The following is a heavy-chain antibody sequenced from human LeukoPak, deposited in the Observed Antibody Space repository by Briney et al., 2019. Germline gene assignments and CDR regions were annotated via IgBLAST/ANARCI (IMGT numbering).Heavy chain of an antibody. CDR2: ISSSSRTK. CDR1: GFTFSSYS. J-gene: IGHJ4*02. CDR3: ARVGRPGYDWKGLDY. V-gene: IGHV3-48*01. D-gene: IGHD5-12*01. Sequence: GGSLRLSWAASGFTFSSYSMNWVRQAPGKGLEWVSYISSSSRTKNFADSVKGRFTISRDNARKSRYLQINSLRAEDTGVYYLARVGRPGYDWKGLDYWGQGTLVTVST.